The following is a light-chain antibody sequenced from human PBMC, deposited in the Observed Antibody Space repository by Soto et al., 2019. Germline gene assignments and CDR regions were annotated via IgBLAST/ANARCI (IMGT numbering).Light chain of an antibody. J-gene: IGKJ5*01. CDR3: QRYGSSPLIT. CDR1: QSVSSSY. CDR2: GAS. Sequence: PGERVTLSCRASQSVSSSYLTWYQQKPGQAPRLLIYGASTRATSIPARFSGSGSGTDFTLTISRLEPEDFAVYFCQRYGSSPLITFGQGTRVDIK. V-gene: IGKV3-20*01.